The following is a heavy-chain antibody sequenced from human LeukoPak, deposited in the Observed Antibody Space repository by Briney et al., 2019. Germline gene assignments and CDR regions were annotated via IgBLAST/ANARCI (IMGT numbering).Heavy chain of an antibody. Sequence: GESLKISCKGSGYSFTSYWIGWVRQTPGKGLEWMGIIYPGDSDTRYSPSSQGQVTISADKSISTAYLQWSSLKASDTAMYYCARRKADYGGNFYYYGMDVWGQGTTVTVSS. V-gene: IGHV5-51*01. CDR1: GYSFTSYW. CDR3: ARRKADYGGNFYYYGMDV. CDR2: IYPGDSDT. D-gene: IGHD4-23*01. J-gene: IGHJ6*02.